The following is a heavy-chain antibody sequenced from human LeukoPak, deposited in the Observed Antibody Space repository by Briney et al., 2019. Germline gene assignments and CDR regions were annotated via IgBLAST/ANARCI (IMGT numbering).Heavy chain of an antibody. CDR1: GFTVSSNY. Sequence: GGSLRLSCAASGFTVSSNYMSWVRQAPGKGLEWVSVIYSGGSTYYADSVKGRFTISRDDSKNTLYLYMNSLRADDTAIYYCAKASTMTTSFVFDSWGQGTLVTDSS. V-gene: IGHV3-53*01. J-gene: IGHJ4*02. CDR2: IYSGGST. CDR3: AKASTMTTSFVFDS. D-gene: IGHD4-17*01.